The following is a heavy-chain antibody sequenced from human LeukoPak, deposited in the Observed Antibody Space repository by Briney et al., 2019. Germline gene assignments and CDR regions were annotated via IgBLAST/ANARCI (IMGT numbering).Heavy chain of an antibody. V-gene: IGHV4-34*01. CDR3: ARLKISAGTLFDY. CDR1: GGSFSGYY. Sequence: PSETLSLTCAVYGGSFSGYYWSWIRQPPGRGLEWIGEINHSGSTNYNPSLKSRVTISVDTPKNQFSLKLSSVTAADTAVYYCARLKISAGTLFDYWGQGTLVTVSS. CDR2: INHSGST. J-gene: IGHJ4*02.